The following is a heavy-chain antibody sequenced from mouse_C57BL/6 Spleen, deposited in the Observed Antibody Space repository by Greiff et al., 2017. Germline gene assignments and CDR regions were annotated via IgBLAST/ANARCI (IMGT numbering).Heavy chain of an antibody. Sequence: QVQLKESGAELVKPGASVKLSCKASGYTFTEYTIHWVKQRSGQGLEWIGWFYPGSGSIKYNEKFKDKATLTADKSSSTVYMELSRLTSEDSAVYFWARHEEEDYYSNDGAMDYWGQGTSVTVSS. D-gene: IGHD2-5*01. J-gene: IGHJ4*01. CDR3: ARHEEEDYYSNDGAMDY. V-gene: IGHV1-62-2*01. CDR1: GYTFTEYT. CDR2: FYPGSGSI.